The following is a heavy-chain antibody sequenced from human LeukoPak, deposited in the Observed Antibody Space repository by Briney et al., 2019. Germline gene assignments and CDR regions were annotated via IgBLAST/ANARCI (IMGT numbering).Heavy chain of an antibody. V-gene: IGHV3-7*01. J-gene: IGHJ4*02. CDR3: ARQHYDFWSGSQFFDY. D-gene: IGHD3-3*01. Sequence: PGGSLRLSCAASGFTFSSYGMHWVRQAPGKGLEWVANIKQDGSEKYYVDSVKGRFTISRDNAKNSLYLQMNSLRAEDTAVYYCARQHYDFWSGSQFFDYWGQGTLVTVSS. CDR2: IKQDGSEK. CDR1: GFTFSSYG.